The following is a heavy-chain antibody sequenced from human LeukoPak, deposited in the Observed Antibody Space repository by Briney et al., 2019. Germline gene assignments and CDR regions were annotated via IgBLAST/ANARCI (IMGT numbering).Heavy chain of an antibody. J-gene: IGHJ4*02. CDR2: IYTSGST. D-gene: IGHD3-10*01. V-gene: IGHV4-61*02. Sequence: SETLSLTCTVSGGSISSSNYYWSWIRQPAGKGLEWIGRIYTSGSTNYNPSLKSRVTISVDTSKNQFSLKLSSVTAADTAVYYCARGGGWFGDDWGQGTLVTVSS. CDR1: GGSISSSNYY. CDR3: ARGGGWFGDD.